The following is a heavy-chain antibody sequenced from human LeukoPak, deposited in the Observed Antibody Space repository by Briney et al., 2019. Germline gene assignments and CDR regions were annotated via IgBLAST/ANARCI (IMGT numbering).Heavy chain of an antibody. J-gene: IGHJ4*02. D-gene: IGHD3-10*01. CDR3: TTDFLSDDSGSYYRFDY. CDR2: IKSKTDGGTT. V-gene: IGHV3-15*07. CDR1: GFTFSNAW. Sequence: GGSLRLSCAASGFTFSNAWMNWVRQAPGKGLEWVGRIKSKTDGGTTDYAAPVKGRFTISRDDSKNTLYLQMNSLKTEDTAVYYCTTDFLSDDSGSYYRFDYWGQGTLVTVSS.